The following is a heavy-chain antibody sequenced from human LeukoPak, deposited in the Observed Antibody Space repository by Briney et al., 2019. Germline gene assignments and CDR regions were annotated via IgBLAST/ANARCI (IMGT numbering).Heavy chain of an antibody. CDR2: IYTSGST. CDR3: ARERGGVVVVIGSWFDP. D-gene: IGHD3-22*01. J-gene: IGHJ5*02. Sequence: SETLSLTCTVSGGSISSCYWSWIRQPAGKGLEWIGRIYTSGSTNYNPSLKSRVTMSVDTSKNQFSLKLSSVTAADTAVYYCARERGGVVVVIGSWFDPWGQGTLVTVSS. CDR1: GGSISSCY. V-gene: IGHV4-4*07.